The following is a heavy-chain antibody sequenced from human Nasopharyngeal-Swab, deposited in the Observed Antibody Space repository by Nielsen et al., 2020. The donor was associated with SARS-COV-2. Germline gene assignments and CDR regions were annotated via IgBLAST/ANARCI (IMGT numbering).Heavy chain of an antibody. CDR2: ISSSSSYI. J-gene: IGHJ3*02. CDR3: ARDFRELVGAFDI. V-gene: IGHV3-21*01. Sequence: WILQPPGKGLEWVSSISSSSSYIYYADSVKGRFTISRDNAKNSLYLQMNSLRAEDTAVYYCARDFRELVGAFDIWGQGTMVTVSS. D-gene: IGHD6-13*01.